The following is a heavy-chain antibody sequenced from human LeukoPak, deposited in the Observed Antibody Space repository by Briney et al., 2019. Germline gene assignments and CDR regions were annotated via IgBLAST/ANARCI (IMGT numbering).Heavy chain of an antibody. CDR3: ARSWAY. D-gene: IGHD6-13*01. V-gene: IGHV3-48*03. CDR2: ISSSGGII. Sequence: QAGGSLRLSCAASGFTFSSYEMNWVRQAPGKGLEWVSYISSSGGIIYYAHSEKGRFTNSRDNAKNPLYLQMNSLRAEDTAVYGCARSWAYWGQGALVSVSS. CDR1: GFTFSSYE. J-gene: IGHJ4*02.